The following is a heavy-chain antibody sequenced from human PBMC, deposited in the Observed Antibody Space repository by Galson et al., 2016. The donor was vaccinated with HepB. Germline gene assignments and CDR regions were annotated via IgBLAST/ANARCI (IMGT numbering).Heavy chain of an antibody. J-gene: IGHJ3*02. Sequence: SLRLSCAASGFSVSDHYMNWLRQAPGKAPEWVSLIDIGGEIFYADSVKGRFTISRDHSKNTLHLQMDSLRAEDTAVYFCARDSAGDLSYVSFDIWGQGTIVSVS. D-gene: IGHD3-16*02. CDR1: GFSVSDHY. V-gene: IGHV3-53*01. CDR2: IDIGGEI. CDR3: ARDSAGDLSYVSFDI.